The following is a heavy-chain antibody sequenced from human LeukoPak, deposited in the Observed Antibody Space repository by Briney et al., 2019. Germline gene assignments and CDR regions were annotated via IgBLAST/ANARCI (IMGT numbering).Heavy chain of an antibody. D-gene: IGHD5-18*01. J-gene: IGHJ4*02. CDR1: GFTFSSYA. V-gene: IGHV3-30*04. CDR3: ARDHAMTGYSYGRYFDY. CDR2: ISYDGSNK. Sequence: GRSLRLSCAASGFTFSSYAMHWVRQAPGKGLEWVAVISYDGSNKYYADSVKGRFTISRDNSKDTLYVQMNSLRAEDTVVYYCARDHAMTGYSYGRYFDYWGQGTLLTVSS.